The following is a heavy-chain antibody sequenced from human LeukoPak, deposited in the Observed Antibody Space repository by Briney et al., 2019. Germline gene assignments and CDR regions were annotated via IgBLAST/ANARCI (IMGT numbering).Heavy chain of an antibody. D-gene: IGHD1-26*01. CDR2: IYYSGST. V-gene: IGHV4-59*12. CDR1: GGSISCYY. CDR3: AREGRGVSVFDY. J-gene: IGHJ4*02. Sequence: SETLSLTCTVSGGSISCYYWSWIRQPPGKGLEWIGYIYYSGSTNYNPSLKSRVTISVDTSKNQFSLKLSSVTAADTAVYYCAREGRGVSVFDYWGQGTLVTVSS.